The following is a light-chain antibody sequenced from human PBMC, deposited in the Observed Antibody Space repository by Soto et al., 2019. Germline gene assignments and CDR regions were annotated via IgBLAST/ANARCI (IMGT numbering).Light chain of an antibody. J-gene: IGKJ5*01. CDR2: DGS. CDR3: QQRSNWPPIT. Sequence: EIVLTQSPATLSLSPGERATLSFSASQSVSSYLAWYQQKPGQAPRLLIYDGSHRATGIPGRFSGSGSGTEFTLTISSLEPEDFAVYYCQQRSNWPPITFGQGTRLEIK. CDR1: QSVSSY. V-gene: IGKV3-11*01.